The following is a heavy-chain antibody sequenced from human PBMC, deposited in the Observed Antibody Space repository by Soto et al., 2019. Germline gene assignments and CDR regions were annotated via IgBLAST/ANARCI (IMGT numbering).Heavy chain of an antibody. CDR2: INAGNGDT. Sequence: ASVKVSCKASGYSFSTFAIHWVRQAPGQRLEWMGWINAGNGDTKYSEKFQGRVTITGRTSASTAYMDLSSLRSEDTAVYYCATQGRTTTEFDFWGQGTLDTVSS. V-gene: IGHV1-3*01. CDR1: GYSFSTFA. CDR3: ATQGRTTTEFDF. D-gene: IGHD4-4*01. J-gene: IGHJ4*02.